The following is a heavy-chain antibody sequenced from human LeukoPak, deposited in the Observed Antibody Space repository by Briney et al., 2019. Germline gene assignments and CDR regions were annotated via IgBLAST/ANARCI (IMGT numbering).Heavy chain of an antibody. D-gene: IGHD3-10*01. J-gene: IGHJ4*02. V-gene: IGHV3-30*07. Sequence: SRDNSKSTLYLQMNSLRAEDTAVYYCARVRRGSGSSTYFDYWGQGTLVTVSS. CDR3: ARVRRGSGSSTYFDY.